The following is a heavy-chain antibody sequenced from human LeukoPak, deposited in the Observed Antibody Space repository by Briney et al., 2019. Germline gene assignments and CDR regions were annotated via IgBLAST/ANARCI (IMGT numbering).Heavy chain of an antibody. D-gene: IGHD2-15*01. CDR3: ARDLVGSSHYYYYYGMDV. CDR1: GYTFTSYA. Sequence: ASVKVSCKASGYTFTSYAMHWVRQAPGQRLEWMGWINAGNGNTKYSQKFQGRVTITRDTSASTAYMELSSLRFEDTAVYYCARDLVGSSHYYYYYGMDVWGQGTTVTVSS. V-gene: IGHV1-3*01. J-gene: IGHJ6*02. CDR2: INAGNGNT.